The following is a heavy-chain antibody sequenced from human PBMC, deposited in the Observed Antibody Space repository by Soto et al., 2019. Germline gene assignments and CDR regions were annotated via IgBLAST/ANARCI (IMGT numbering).Heavy chain of an antibody. CDR1: GGSISSYY. V-gene: IGHV4-59*08. CDR3: ARRFGIAAGDY. J-gene: IGHJ4*02. Sequence: SETLSLTCTVFGGSISSYYWSWIRQPPGKGLEWIGYIYYSGSTNYNPSLKSRVTISVDTSKNQFSLKLSSVTAADTAVYYCARRFGIAAGDYWGQGILVTIS. CDR2: IYYSGST. D-gene: IGHD6-25*01.